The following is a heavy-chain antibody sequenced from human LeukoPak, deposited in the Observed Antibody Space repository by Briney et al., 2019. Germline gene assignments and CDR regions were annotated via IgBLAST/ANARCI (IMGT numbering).Heavy chain of an antibody. CDR1: GYSFTSYW. D-gene: IGHD3-16*01. CDR2: IYPGDSDT. CDR3: AKGGVVGDYYYYGMDV. Sequence: GESLKISCKGSGYSFTSYWIGWVRQMPGKCLEWMGIIYPGDSDTRYSPSFQGQVTISADKSISTAYLQWSSLKASDTAMYYCAKGGVVGDYYYYGMDVWGQGTTVTVSS. V-gene: IGHV5-51*01. J-gene: IGHJ6*02.